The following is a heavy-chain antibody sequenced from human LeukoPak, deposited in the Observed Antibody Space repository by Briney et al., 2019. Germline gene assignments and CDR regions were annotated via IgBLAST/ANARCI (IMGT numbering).Heavy chain of an antibody. J-gene: IGHJ4*02. Sequence: QSGGSLRLSCAASGFTFSTYSMNWVRQAPGKGLEWVSYISSSGSSTMYYADSVKGRCTISRDNAKNSLSLQMYSLRAEDTAVYYCARLQGSGSFSSFDYWGQGTLVTVSS. D-gene: IGHD3-10*01. CDR3: ARLQGSGSFSSFDY. CDR2: ISSSGSSTM. CDR1: GFTFSTYS. V-gene: IGHV3-48*01.